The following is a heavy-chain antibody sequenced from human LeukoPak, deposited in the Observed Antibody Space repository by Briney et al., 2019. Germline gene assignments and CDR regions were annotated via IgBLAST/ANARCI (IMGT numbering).Heavy chain of an antibody. Sequence: KPGGSLRLSCAASGFSFSDYYMNWIRQAPGGGLECVAYISSSSSTIHYADSVRGRFTISRDNAKNSLFLQMNNLRDEDTAIYYCARRNIGATYYFDYWGQGTLVTVSS. CDR2: ISSSSSTI. CDR1: GFSFSDYY. D-gene: IGHD2-15*01. V-gene: IGHV3-11*01. J-gene: IGHJ4*02. CDR3: ARRNIGATYYFDY.